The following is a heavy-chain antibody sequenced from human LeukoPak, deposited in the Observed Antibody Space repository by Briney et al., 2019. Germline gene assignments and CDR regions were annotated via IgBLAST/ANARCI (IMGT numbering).Heavy chain of an antibody. Sequence: GGSLRLSCAGSGFTFSSYAMSWVRQAPGKGLEWVSAISSSGDLTYYADSVKGQFIISRDNSRNTLYLQMNSLRAEDAALYYCAKRLGTTRVFDYWGQGTLVAVSS. V-gene: IGHV3-23*01. J-gene: IGHJ4*02. CDR3: AKRLGTTRVFDY. D-gene: IGHD1-14*01. CDR2: ISSSGDLT. CDR1: GFTFSSYA.